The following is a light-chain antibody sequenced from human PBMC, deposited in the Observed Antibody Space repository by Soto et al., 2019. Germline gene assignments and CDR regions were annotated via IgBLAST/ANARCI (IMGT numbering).Light chain of an antibody. J-gene: IGLJ2*01. CDR3: GTWDSSLSAVL. Sequence: QSVLTHPPSVSAAPGQKVTISCSGSSSNIGSNYVSWYQQFPGTAPKLLIYDNVQRPSGIPDRFSGYKSGTAATLTISGLHTGDEADYYCGTWDSSLSAVLFGGGTKLTVL. CDR1: SSNIGSNY. V-gene: IGLV1-51*01. CDR2: DNV.